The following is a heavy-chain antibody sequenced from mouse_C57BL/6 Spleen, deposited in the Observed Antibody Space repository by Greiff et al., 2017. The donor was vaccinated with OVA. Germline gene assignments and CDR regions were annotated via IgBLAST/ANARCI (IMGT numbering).Heavy chain of an antibody. D-gene: IGHD3-2*02. CDR3: ARTAQATFDY. CDR2: IDPSDSYT. V-gene: IGHV1-50*01. CDR1: GYTFTSYW. Sequence: VQLQQPGAELVKPGASVKLSCKASGYTFTSYWMQWVKQRPGQGLEWIGEIDPSDSYTNYNQKFKGKATLTVETSSSTAYMQLSSLTSEDSAVYYCARTAQATFDYWGQGTTLTVSS. J-gene: IGHJ2*01.